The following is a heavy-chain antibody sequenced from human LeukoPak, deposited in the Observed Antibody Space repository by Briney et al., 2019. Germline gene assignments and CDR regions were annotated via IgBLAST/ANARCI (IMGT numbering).Heavy chain of an antibody. Sequence: ASVKVSCKASGYTFTGYYMHWVRQAPGQGLEWMGWINPNSGGTNYARKFQGWVTMTRDTSISTAYMELSRLRSDDTAVYYCARDARPGSYSLYYYGMDVWGQGTTVTVSS. CDR1: GYTFTGYY. D-gene: IGHD1-26*01. V-gene: IGHV1-2*04. CDR3: ARDARPGSYSLYYYGMDV. CDR2: INPNSGGT. J-gene: IGHJ6*02.